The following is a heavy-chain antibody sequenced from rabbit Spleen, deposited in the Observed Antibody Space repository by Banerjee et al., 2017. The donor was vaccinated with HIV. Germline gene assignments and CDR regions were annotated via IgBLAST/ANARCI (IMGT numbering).Heavy chain of an antibody. CDR2: IDSGSSGFT. V-gene: IGHV1S40*01. D-gene: IGHD8-1*01. CDR3: ARDSASSFSSYGMDL. CDR1: GFSFSNNYY. Sequence: QSLEESGGGLVKPEGSLTLTCTASGFSFSNNYYMCWVRQAPGKGLEWIACIDSGSSGFTYFASWAKGRFTISKTSSTTVTLQMTSLTVADTAIYFCARDSASSFSSYGMDLWGPGTLVTVS. J-gene: IGHJ6*01.